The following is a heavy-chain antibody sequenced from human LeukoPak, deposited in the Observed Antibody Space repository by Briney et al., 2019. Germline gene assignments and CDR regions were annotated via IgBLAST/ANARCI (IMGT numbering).Heavy chain of an antibody. CDR3: VRGPSYFQH. CDR1: GDSVSNNIAT. V-gene: IGHV6-1*01. Sequence: SQTLSLTCAISGDSVSNNIATWNWVRQSPSRGLEWLGRTYYRSRWGNDYAISVKGRITINPDTSRNQFSLQLNSVTPEDTAVYYCVRGPSYFQHWGQGTLVTVSS. CDR2: TYYRSRWGN. J-gene: IGHJ1*01.